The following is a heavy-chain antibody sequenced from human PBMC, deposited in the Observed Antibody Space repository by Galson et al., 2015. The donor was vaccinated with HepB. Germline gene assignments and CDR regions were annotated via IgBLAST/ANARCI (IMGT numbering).Heavy chain of an antibody. CDR1: GFPYSTSN. J-gene: IGHJ3*02. CDR3: ARDVPILGGAFDI. CDR2: IDSTSRAI. Sequence: SLRLSCAASGFPYSTSNVVWFRQAAGKGLEWLTYIDSTSRAIYYADSVKGRFTVSRDNGQNSLSLQMNSLRVGDTAVYYCARDVPILGGAFDIWGQGTIVSVSA. V-gene: IGHV3-48*01. D-gene: IGHD2-21*01.